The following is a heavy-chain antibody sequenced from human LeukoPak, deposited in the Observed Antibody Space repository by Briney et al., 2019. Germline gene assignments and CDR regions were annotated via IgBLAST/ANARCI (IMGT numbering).Heavy chain of an antibody. D-gene: IGHD6-13*01. CDR1: GFTFSSYA. CDR2: IRYDGSNK. CDR3: AKDPNSSSWYVRYFDY. V-gene: IGHV3-30*02. J-gene: IGHJ4*02. Sequence: RGSLRLSCAASGFTFSSYAMHWVRQAPGKGLEWVAFIRYDGSNKYYADSVKGRFTISRDNSKNTLYLQMNSLRAEDTAVYYCAKDPNSSSWYVRYFDYWGQGTLVTVSS.